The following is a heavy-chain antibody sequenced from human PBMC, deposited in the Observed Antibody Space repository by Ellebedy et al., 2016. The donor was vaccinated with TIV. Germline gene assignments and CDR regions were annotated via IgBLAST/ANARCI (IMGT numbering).Heavy chain of an antibody. CDR1: GGSFSGYY. V-gene: IGHV4-34*01. CDR3: ARGSRAVGT. D-gene: IGHD6-19*01. J-gene: IGHJ5*02. Sequence: SETLSLXXAVYGGSFSGYYWSWIRQPPGKGLEWIGEINHGGSTNYNPSLKSRVTISVDTSKNQFSLKLSSVTAADTAVYYCARGSRAVGTWGQGTLVTVSS. CDR2: INHGGST.